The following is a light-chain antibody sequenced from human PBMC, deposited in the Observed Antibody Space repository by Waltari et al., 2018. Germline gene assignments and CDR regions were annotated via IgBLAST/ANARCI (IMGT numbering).Light chain of an antibody. J-gene: IGLJ3*02. CDR3: AAWDDSVIGWV. CDR2: RSN. Sequence: QSVLTQPPSASGTPGQRVTISCSGSSSNIERNAVTWYQQLPGTAPKLLIYRSNQWPSGVPDRISGSKSGTSASLAISGLQSEDEADYYCAAWDDSVIGWVFGGGTKLTVL. V-gene: IGLV1-44*01. CDR1: SSNIERNA.